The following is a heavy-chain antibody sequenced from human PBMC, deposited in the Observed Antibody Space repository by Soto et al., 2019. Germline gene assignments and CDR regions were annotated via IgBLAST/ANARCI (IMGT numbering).Heavy chain of an antibody. Sequence: QVQLVQSGAEVKKPGASVKVSCKASGYTFTSYAMHWVRQAPGQRLEWMGWINAGNGNTKYSQKFQGRVTITRDTSASTAYMELSSLRSEDTAVYYGARDSIVVVTAIVDYWAREPWSPSPQ. CDR2: INAGNGNT. CDR3: ARDSIVVVTAIVDY. J-gene: IGHJ4*02. CDR1: GYTFTSYA. D-gene: IGHD2-21*02. V-gene: IGHV1-3*01.